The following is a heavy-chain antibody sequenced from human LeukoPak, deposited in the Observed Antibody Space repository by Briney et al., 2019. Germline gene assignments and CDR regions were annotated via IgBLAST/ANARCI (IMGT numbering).Heavy chain of an antibody. CDR2: MNNDGRDI. D-gene: IGHD3-16*01. Sequence: PGGSLRLSCRVSGFNFNTYWMHWVRQAPGKGLVWVSRMNNDGRDISYADSVKGRFTISRDNAKNTLCLQMNSLRAEDTAVYYCAREFEATGFWALDYWGQGTLVTASS. CDR3: AREFEATGFWALDY. V-gene: IGHV3-74*01. J-gene: IGHJ4*02. CDR1: GFNFNTYW.